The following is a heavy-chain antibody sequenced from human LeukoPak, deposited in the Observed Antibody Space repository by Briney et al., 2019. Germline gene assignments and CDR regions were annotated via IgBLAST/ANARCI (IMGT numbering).Heavy chain of an antibody. CDR3: ARVEGWELTGDY. CDR2: ISSSSSTI. Sequence: GGSLRLSCAASGFTFSSYSMNWVRQAPGKGLEWVSSISSSSSTIYYADSVKGRFTISRDNAKNSLYLQMNSLRAEDTAVYYCARVEGWELTGDYWGQGTLVTVSS. V-gene: IGHV3-48*01. CDR1: GFTFSSYS. J-gene: IGHJ4*02. D-gene: IGHD1-26*01.